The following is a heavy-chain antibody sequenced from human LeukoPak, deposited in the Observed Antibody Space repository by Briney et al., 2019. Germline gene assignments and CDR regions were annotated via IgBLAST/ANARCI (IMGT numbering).Heavy chain of an antibody. J-gene: IGHJ6*02. D-gene: IGHD2-2*01. V-gene: IGHV1-8*01. CDR2: MNPNSGNT. CDR1: GYTFTSYD. Sequence: VASVKVSCKASGYTFTSYDINWVRQATGQGLEWMGWMNPNSGNTGYAQKFQGRVTMTRNTSISTAYMELSSLRSEDTAVYYCAREGVVPAHYYGMSVWGQGTTVTVSS. CDR3: AREGVVPAHYYGMSV.